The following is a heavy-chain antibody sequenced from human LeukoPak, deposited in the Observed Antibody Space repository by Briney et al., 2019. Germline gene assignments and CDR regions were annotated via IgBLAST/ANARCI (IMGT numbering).Heavy chain of an antibody. CDR1: GYTFTSYG. V-gene: IGHV1-18*01. CDR2: ISAYNGNT. J-gene: IGHJ4*02. CDR3: ARDLGYDSSGYSVDY. Sequence: ASVKVSCKASGYTFTSYGISWVRQAPGQGLEWMGWISAYNGNTNYAQKLQGRVTMTTDTSTSTAYMELRSLRSDDTAVYYCARDLGYDSSGYSVDYWGQGPLVTVSS. D-gene: IGHD3-22*01.